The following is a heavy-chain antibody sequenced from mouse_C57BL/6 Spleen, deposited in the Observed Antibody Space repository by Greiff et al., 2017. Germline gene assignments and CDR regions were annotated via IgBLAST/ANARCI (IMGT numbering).Heavy chain of an antibody. D-gene: IGHD2-2*01. Sequence: QVQLQQPGAELVRSGTSVKLSCKASGYTFTSYWMHWVKQRPGQGLEWIGVIDPSDSYTNYNQKFKGKATLTVDTSSSTAYMQLSSLTSEDSAVYYCARREVYYGYDGEAFAYWGQGTLVTVSA. CDR2: IDPSDSYT. V-gene: IGHV1-59*01. CDR1: GYTFTSYW. J-gene: IGHJ3*01. CDR3: ARREVYYGYDGEAFAY.